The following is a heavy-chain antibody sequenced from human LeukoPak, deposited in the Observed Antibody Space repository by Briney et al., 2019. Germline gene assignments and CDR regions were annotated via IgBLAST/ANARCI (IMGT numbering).Heavy chain of an antibody. CDR1: GYTFTSYD. D-gene: IGHD3-3*01. Sequence: GASVKVSCKASGYTFTSYDINWVRQATGQGLEWMGWMNPNSGNTGYAQKFQGRVTMTRNTSISTAYMELSSLRSEETAVYYCARVGDFWSGYAYYYYGMDVWGQGTPVTVSS. CDR2: MNPNSGNT. J-gene: IGHJ6*02. V-gene: IGHV1-8*01. CDR3: ARVGDFWSGYAYYYYGMDV.